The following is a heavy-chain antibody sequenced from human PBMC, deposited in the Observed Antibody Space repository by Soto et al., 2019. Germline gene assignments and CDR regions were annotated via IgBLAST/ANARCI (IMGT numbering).Heavy chain of an antibody. CDR1: GGSISSFY. CDR3: ATASSSGSSGELDY. V-gene: IGHV4-59*01. Sequence: LSLTCTVSGGSISSFYWSWIRQPPGKGLEWIGYVYNSGSTDYNPSLMSRVTISIDTSKNQFSLRLTSVTAADTAVYYCATASSSGSSGELDYWGQGTLVTVS. J-gene: IGHJ4*02. D-gene: IGHD3-22*01. CDR2: VYNSGST.